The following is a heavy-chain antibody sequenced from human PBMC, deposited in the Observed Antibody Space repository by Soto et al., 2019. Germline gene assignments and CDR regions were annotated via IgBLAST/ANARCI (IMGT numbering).Heavy chain of an antibody. CDR3: ERGASYYFVEAFDI. J-gene: IGHJ3*02. D-gene: IGHD1-26*01. CDR1: GYTFTSYA. CDR2: INASNATT. V-gene: IGHV1-3*01. Sequence: ASVKVSCKASGYTFTSYAMHWVRQAPGQRLEWMGWINASNATTKYAQKFQGRVTITRDTSASTAYTELSSLRSEDTAVYSCERGASYYFVEAFDIWGPGTLVTVSS.